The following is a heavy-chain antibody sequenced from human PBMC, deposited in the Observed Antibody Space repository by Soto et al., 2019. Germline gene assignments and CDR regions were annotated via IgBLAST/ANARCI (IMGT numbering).Heavy chain of an antibody. V-gene: IGHV1-2*02. D-gene: IGHD3-10*01. CDR2: INPNSGGT. CDR3: ARDWGLLWSGDPTLDDY. CDR1: GYTFTGYY. Sequence: ASVKVSCKGSGYTFTGYYLHWVRQAPGQGLEWIGWINPNSGGTNYAQKFHGRVTMNRDASNGTAYMDLSRMRPDDTAVYYSARDWGLLWSGDPTLDDYRPQRTPVPVSS. J-gene: IGHJ4*02.